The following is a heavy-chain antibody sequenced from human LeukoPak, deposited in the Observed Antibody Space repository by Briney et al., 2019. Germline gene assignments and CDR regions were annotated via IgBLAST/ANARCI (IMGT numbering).Heavy chain of an antibody. V-gene: IGHV1-18*01. D-gene: IGHD3-22*01. CDR1: GYTFTRYG. Sequence: ASVKVSCKASGYTFTRYGISWVRQAPGQGREWMGWISAYNGNTNYAQKLQGRVTMTTDTSTSTAYMELRSLRCDDTAVYYCARGLDYYDSSGIDAFDIWGQGTMVTVSS. J-gene: IGHJ3*02. CDR3: ARGLDYYDSSGIDAFDI. CDR2: ISAYNGNT.